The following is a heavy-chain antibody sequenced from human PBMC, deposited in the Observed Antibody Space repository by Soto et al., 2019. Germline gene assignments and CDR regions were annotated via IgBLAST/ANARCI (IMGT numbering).Heavy chain of an antibody. CDR2: INPNSGGT. CDR1: GYTFTGYY. D-gene: IGHD6-6*01. Sequence: GASVKFSCKASGYTFTGYYMHWVRQAPGQGLEWMGWINPNSGGTNYAQKFQGRVTMTRDACISTAYMELSRLRSDDTAVYYCARLTPFEYSSSLPLGYYYGMDVWGQGTTVTVSS. V-gene: IGHV1-2*02. J-gene: IGHJ6*02. CDR3: ARLTPFEYSSSLPLGYYYGMDV.